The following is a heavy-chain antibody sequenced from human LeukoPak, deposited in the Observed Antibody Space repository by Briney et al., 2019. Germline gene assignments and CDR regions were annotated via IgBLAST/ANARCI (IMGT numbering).Heavy chain of an antibody. J-gene: IGHJ4*02. CDR2: IKSKIDGETT. CDR1: GFTFSNGW. D-gene: IGHD2-15*01. CDR3: ARFIGVVVAATRAYYFDY. Sequence: PGGSLRLSCAASGFTFSNGWLSWVRQAPGKGLEWVGRIKSKIDGETTDYAEPVEGRFTISRDNSKNTLYLQMNSLRAEDTAVYYCARFIGVVVAATRAYYFDYWGQGTLVTVSS. V-gene: IGHV3-15*01.